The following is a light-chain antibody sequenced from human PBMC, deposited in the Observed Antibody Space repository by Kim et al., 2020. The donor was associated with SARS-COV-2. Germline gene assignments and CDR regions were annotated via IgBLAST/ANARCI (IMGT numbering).Light chain of an antibody. CDR3: LQDYSYPYT. CDR1: QGIRDK. V-gene: IGKV1-6*01. CDR2: AAS. J-gene: IGKJ2*01. Sequence: AIQMTQSPSSLAASVGDRVAITCRAGQGIRDKLGWYQQKLGRAPKLLIFAASNLQVEVPSRFSGSGSGTFFTLTITSLQPEDFATYYCLQDYSYPYTFGQGTKLEI.